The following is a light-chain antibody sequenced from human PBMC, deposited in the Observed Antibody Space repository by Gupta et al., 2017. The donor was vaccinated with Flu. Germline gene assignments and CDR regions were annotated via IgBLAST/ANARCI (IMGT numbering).Light chain of an antibody. V-gene: IGLV1-47*01. CDR3: AAQDATRSGRV. CDR1: SSNIGGNY. CDR2: SNN. J-gene: IGLJ3*02. Sequence: RVTISCSGTSSNIGGNYFYCYPQLPAPAPMLLFYSNNRRLSGVPDRFSASKAGTSASVPTSGLRAEDEADYFCAAQDATRSGRVFGGGTKRTVL.